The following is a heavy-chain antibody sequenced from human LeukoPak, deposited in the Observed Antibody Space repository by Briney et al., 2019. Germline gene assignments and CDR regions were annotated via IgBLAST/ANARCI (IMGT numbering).Heavy chain of an antibody. Sequence: SETLSLTCTVSGGSISSTSYYWGWIRQPPGKGLEWIGSIYYSWDTYYNPSLKSRVTISVDTSKNQFSLKLSSVTAADTAVYYCARDAYSSSKRLLYYMDVWGKGTTVTVSS. CDR1: GGSISSTSYY. CDR3: ARDAYSSSKRLLYYMDV. V-gene: IGHV4-39*02. D-gene: IGHD6-6*01. CDR2: IYYSWDT. J-gene: IGHJ6*03.